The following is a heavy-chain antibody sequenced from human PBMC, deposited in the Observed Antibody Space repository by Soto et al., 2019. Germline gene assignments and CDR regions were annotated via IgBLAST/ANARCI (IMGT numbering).Heavy chain of an antibody. D-gene: IGHD3-16*01. Sequence: QVQLVQSGAEVKKPGASVIVSCKPSGYTFSSYALSWVRQAPGQGLEWMGWVSVYSGDTYYAQKLQGRVTLTTDTSTSTAYMELRSLGSDDTGVYYCARDRGGLGCHHWGQGTLVTVSS. CDR2: VSVYSGDT. CDR3: ARDRGGLGCHH. V-gene: IGHV1-18*01. J-gene: IGHJ5*02. CDR1: GYTFSSYA.